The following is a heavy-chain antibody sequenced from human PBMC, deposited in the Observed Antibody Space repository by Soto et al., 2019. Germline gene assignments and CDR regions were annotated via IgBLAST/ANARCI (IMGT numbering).Heavy chain of an antibody. CDR1: GGTFRNYA. Sequence: QVQLVQSGAEVKKPGSSVKVSCKASGGTFRNYAISWVRQAPAQGLEWMEGILPIFGTANYAQKFQGRVTITADESTSRSYRELSSLRSEDTAIYYCAVGSVDIVPTGMKPFDPWGQGSLVSVSS. CDR3: AVGSVDIVPTGMKPFDP. J-gene: IGHJ5*02. CDR2: ILPIFGTA. D-gene: IGHD5-12*01. V-gene: IGHV1-69*12.